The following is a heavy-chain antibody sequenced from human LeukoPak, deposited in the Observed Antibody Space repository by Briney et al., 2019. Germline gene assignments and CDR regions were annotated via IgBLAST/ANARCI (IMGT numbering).Heavy chain of an antibody. J-gene: IGHJ4*02. Sequence: GGSLRLSCAASGFTFNNYAMSWVRQAPGKGLEWVSGMSGSGGTTYYADSVKGRFTISRDNSKNTLYLQMNSLRAEDTAVYYCAKATGPYNSGSAFGYWGQGTLVTVS. V-gene: IGHV3-23*01. CDR3: AKATGPYNSGSAFGY. CDR2: MSGSGGTT. D-gene: IGHD6-19*01. CDR1: GFTFNNYA.